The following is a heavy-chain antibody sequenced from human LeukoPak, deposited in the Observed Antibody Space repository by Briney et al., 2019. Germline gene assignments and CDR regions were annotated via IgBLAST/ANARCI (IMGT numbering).Heavy chain of an antibody. CDR3: ARDRVGATLLGNFDY. V-gene: IGHV4-38-2*02. D-gene: IGHD1-26*01. CDR1: GYSISSGYY. Sequence: SETLSLTCTVSGYSISSGYYRGWIRQPPGKGLEWIGSIYHSGSTYYNPSLKSRVTISVDTSKNQFSLKLSSVTAADTAVYYCARDRVGATLLGNFDYWGQGTLVTVSS. J-gene: IGHJ4*02. CDR2: IYHSGST.